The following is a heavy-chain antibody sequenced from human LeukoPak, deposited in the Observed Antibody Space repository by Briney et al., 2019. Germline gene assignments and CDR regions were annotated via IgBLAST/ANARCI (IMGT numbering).Heavy chain of an antibody. CDR3: VRDHSTGGSGWYWDY. CDR2: ISSDGSSK. CDR1: GFTFSNYA. Sequence: PGRSLGLFCAASGFTFSNYAMHWVRQAPGKGLEWVALISSDGSSKDYVESVKGRFTISRDNSKNTLHLQMNSLRADDTAVYYCVRDHSTGGSGWYWDYWGQGTLVTVSS. J-gene: IGHJ4*02. D-gene: IGHD6-19*01. V-gene: IGHV3-30*04.